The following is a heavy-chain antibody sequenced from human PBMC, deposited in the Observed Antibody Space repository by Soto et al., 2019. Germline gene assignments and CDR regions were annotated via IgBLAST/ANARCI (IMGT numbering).Heavy chain of an antibody. CDR1: GGTFSSYA. CDR2: FIAMFNRP. Sequence: QVQLVQSGAEVKKPGSSVKVSCKASGGTFSSYAISWVRQAPGQGLEWMGGFIAMFNRPHSAWKLQGRVTITADESTSTAYMDLSSLRAEGTGVDYCGSGQVHDVSNYSSALDVWGQGTRVTVSS. V-gene: IGHV1-69*01. CDR3: GSGQVHDVSNYSSALDV. J-gene: IGHJ6*01. D-gene: IGHD2-15*01.